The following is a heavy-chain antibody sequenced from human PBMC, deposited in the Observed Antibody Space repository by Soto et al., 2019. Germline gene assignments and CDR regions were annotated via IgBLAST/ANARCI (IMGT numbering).Heavy chain of an antibody. V-gene: IGHV4-59*01. CDR2: IYYSGST. CDR3: ARDQGGISYCDSSGYYIIGWFDP. D-gene: IGHD3-22*01. CDR1: GGSISSYY. Sequence: SETLSLTCTVSGGSISSYYWSWIRHPPGKGLEWIGYIYYSGSTNYNPSLKSRVTISVDTSRNQFSLKLSSVTAADTAVYYCARDQGGISYCDSSGYYIIGWFDPWGQGTLVTVSS. J-gene: IGHJ5*02.